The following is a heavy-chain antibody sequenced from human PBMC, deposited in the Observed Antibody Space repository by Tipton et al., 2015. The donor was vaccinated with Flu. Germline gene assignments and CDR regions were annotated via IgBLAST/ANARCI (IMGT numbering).Heavy chain of an antibody. CDR1: RYSFTDSW. V-gene: IGHV5-51*01. J-gene: IGHJ4*02. CDR2: IYPDGSDT. Sequence: VQLVQSGAEVKKPGESLKISCKGSRYSFTDSWIGWVRQMPGKGLEWMGIIYPDGSDTRYGPSFQGQVTMLVDKSISVAYLQWSSLKASDTAMYYCARRDILTGYFDSWGQGTLVTVSS. CDR3: ARRDILTGYFDS. D-gene: IGHD3-9*01.